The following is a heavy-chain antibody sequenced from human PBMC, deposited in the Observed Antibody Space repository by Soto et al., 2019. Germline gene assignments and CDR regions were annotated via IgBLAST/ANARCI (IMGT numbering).Heavy chain of an antibody. CDR1: GYTFTRYG. V-gene: IGHV1-18*01. CDR3: ARGIEMATTPVGDFDY. CDR2: ISAYNGNT. D-gene: IGHD1-1*01. J-gene: IGHJ4*02. Sequence: QVQLVQSGAEVKKPGGSVKVSCKASGYTFTRYGISWVRQAPGQGLEWMGWISAYNGNTNYAQKLQGRVTMTTDTSTSTAYMELRSLRSDDTAVYYCARGIEMATTPVGDFDYWGQGTLVTVSS.